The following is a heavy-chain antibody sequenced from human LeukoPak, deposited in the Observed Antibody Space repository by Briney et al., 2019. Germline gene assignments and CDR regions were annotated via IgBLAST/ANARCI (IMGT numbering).Heavy chain of an antibody. CDR1: GFTVSSNS. J-gene: IGHJ3*02. CDR3: ARLKNIAVAGFDI. CDR2: IRSKAYGGTT. V-gene: IGHV3-71*03. Sequence: GGSLRLSCTVSGFTVSSNSMSWVRQAPGKGLEWVGFIRSKAYGGTTEYAASVKGRFTISRDNAKNSLYLQMNSLRAEDTAVYYCARLKNIAVAGFDIWGQGTMVTVSS. D-gene: IGHD6-19*01.